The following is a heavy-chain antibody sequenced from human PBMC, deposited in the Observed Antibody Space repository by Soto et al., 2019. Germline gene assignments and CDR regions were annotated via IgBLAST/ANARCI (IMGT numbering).Heavy chain of an antibody. Sequence: QVQLQQWGAGLLKPSETLSLTCAVYGGSFSNYYWSWIRQPPGKGLEWIGEIKHSGSTNYNPSLKSRVTISIDTSKNQFSLKLSSVTAADTAVYYCARVRPSHWYFDLWGRGTLVTVSS. V-gene: IGHV4-34*01. CDR3: ARVRPSHWYFDL. D-gene: IGHD6-6*01. J-gene: IGHJ2*01. CDR2: IKHSGST. CDR1: GGSFSNYY.